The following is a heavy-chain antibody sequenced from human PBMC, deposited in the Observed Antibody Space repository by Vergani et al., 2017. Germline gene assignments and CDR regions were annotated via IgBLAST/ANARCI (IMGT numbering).Heavy chain of an antibody. V-gene: IGHV3-23*01. D-gene: IGHD4-23*01. Sequence: EVQLLESGGDLVQPGGSLRLSCAASGFTFIMHAMSWVRQAPGKGLEWVSTLSASDRRTHYADSVKGRFTISRDNSKNTLYLQMNSLRAEDTAVYYCARDPATVVTPYFDYWGQGTLVTVSS. J-gene: IGHJ4*02. CDR2: LSASDRRT. CDR3: ARDPATVVTPYFDY. CDR1: GFTFIMHA.